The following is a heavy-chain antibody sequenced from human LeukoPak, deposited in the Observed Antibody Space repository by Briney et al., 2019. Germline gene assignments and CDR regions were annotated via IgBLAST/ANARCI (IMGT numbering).Heavy chain of an antibody. D-gene: IGHD6-19*01. Sequence: SETLSLTCTVSGGSISSFYWSWIRQPAGKGLEWIGRIYTSGSTNYNPSLKSRVTMSVDTSKNQFSLKLSSVTAADTAVYYCARHKYSSGWPPEGAFDIWGQGTMVTVSS. CDR3: ARHKYSSGWPPEGAFDI. CDR2: IYTSGST. J-gene: IGHJ3*02. V-gene: IGHV4-4*07. CDR1: GGSISSFY.